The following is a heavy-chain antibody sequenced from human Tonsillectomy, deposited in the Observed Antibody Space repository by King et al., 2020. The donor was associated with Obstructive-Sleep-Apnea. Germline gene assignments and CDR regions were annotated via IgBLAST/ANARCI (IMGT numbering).Heavy chain of an antibody. D-gene: IGHD3-10*01. V-gene: IGHV3-21*01. J-gene: IGHJ4*02. CDR1: GFTFSSYS. CDR3: SSDRDAVGRFTGSGAPWSSVDY. CDR2: ISSSSSYI. Sequence: QLVQSGGGLVKPGGSLRLSCAASGFTFSSYSMNWVRQAPGKGLEWVSSISSSSSYIYYADSVKGRFTISRDNAKNSLYLQMNSLRAEDTAVYYCSSDRDAVGRFTGSGAPWSSVDYWGQGTLVTVSS.